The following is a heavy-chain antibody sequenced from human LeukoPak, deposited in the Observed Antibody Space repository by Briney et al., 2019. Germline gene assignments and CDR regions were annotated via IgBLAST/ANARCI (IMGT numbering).Heavy chain of an antibody. CDR3: ARHVGSSSWQNFDY. J-gene: IGHJ4*02. V-gene: IGHV4-59*08. CDR1: GGSISSYY. CDR2: IYYSGST. Sequence: SETLSLTCTVSGGSISSYYWSWIRQPPGKGLEWIGYIYYSGSTNYNPSLKSRVTISVDTSKNQFSLKLSSVTAADTAVHYCARHVGSSSWQNFDYWGQGTLVTVSS. D-gene: IGHD6-13*01.